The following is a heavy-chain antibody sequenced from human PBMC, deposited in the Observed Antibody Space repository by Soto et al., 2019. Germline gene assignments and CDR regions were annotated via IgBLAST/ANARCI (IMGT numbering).Heavy chain of an antibody. J-gene: IGHJ3*02. CDR1: GFTVSTKY. V-gene: IGHV3-53*03. CDR3: ARVINPWAFDI. Sequence: EVQVVESGGGLIQPGGSLRLSCAVSGFTVSTKYMTWVRQAPGKGLEWVSVIYAGGSTYYADSVKGRFTISRDNSKNPLCLQMNSLRAEDTDVYYCARVINPWAFDIWGHGTMVTVSS. CDR2: IYAGGST.